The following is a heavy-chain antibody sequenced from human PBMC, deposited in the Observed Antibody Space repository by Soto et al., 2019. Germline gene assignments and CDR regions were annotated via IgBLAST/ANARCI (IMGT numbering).Heavy chain of an antibody. V-gene: IGHV4-59*01. D-gene: IGHD3-22*01. J-gene: IGHJ3*02. CDR2: IYYSGST. CDR1: GGSISSYY. Sequence: PSETLSLTCTVSGGSISSYYWSWIRQPPGKGLEWIGYIYYSGSTNYNPSLKSRVTISVDTSKNQFSLKLSSVTAADTAVYYCARAAADYYDSSGYHDAFDIWGQGTMVTVSS. CDR3: ARAAADYYDSSGYHDAFDI.